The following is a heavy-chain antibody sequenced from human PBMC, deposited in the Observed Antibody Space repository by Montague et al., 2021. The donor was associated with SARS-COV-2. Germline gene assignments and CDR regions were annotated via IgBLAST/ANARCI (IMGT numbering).Heavy chain of an antibody. J-gene: IGHJ5*02. V-gene: IGHV4-59*13. Sequence: SETLSLTCTVSGGSISSYYWSWIRQSPGKGLEWIGYIFHSGITDYNPSLKSRVTISADMSKNQFSLQLNSVTAADSAVYYCARTEYNWNDWFDPRGQGTLVTVSS. CDR2: IFHSGIT. D-gene: IGHD1-20*01. CDR1: GGSISSYY. CDR3: ARTEYNWNDWFDP.